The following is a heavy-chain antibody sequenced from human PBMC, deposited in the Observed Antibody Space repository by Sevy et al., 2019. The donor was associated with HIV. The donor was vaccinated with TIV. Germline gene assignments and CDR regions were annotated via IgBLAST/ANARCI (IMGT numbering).Heavy chain of an antibody. D-gene: IGHD3-16*01. CDR2: VTSDGTT. J-gene: IGHJ4*02. CDR3: AGVYTAMITDLDY. CDR1: GLTLTTTG. V-gene: IGHV3-23*01. Sequence: GGYLRLSCAASGLTLTTTGMSWVRQAPGKGLEWVAGVTSDGTTYYADSVRDRFTVSRDNSKNTLYLQLNSLRAYDTAVFYCAGVYTAMITDLDYWGQGTTVTVSS.